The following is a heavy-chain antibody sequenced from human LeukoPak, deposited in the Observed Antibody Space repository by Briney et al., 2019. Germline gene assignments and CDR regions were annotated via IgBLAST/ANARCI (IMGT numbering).Heavy chain of an antibody. CDR3: AKDIVAGGITIFGVAHYAFDI. Sequence: GASVKVSCKASGGTFSSYAISWVRQAPGQGLEWMGGIIPIFGTANYAQKFQGRVTITADESTSTAHMELSSLRSEDTAVYYCAKDIVAGGITIFGVAHYAFDIWGQGTMVTVSS. D-gene: IGHD3-3*01. V-gene: IGHV1-69*13. CDR2: IIPIFGTA. CDR1: GGTFSSYA. J-gene: IGHJ3*02.